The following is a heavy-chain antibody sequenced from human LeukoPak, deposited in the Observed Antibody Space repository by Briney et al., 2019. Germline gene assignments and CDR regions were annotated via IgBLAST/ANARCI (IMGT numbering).Heavy chain of an antibody. D-gene: IGHD6-13*01. Sequence: ASVKVSCKASGYTFATYGFCWVRQAPGHGLEWMGLISANTGKTDYAQKFQGRVTMTTDTSTSTAYMELRSLRPDDTAVYYCAKVAGDRMDYWGQGTLLTVSS. CDR2: ISANTGKT. V-gene: IGHV1-18*01. CDR3: AKVAGDRMDY. CDR1: GYTFATYG. J-gene: IGHJ4*02.